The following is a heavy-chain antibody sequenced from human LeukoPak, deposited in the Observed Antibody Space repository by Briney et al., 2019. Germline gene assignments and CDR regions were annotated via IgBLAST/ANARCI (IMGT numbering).Heavy chain of an antibody. V-gene: IGHV3-43*02. CDR3: AKSSTSCYRGCSYYFDY. CDR1: GMNFERYA. D-gene: IGHD2-2*01. J-gene: IGHJ4*02. CDR2: ISADGKA. Sequence: GGSLRLSCAASGMNFERYAMHWVRQRPGKGLEWVGVISADGKADHADAVKGRFTVSRDNSKDSLSLQMSSLRAEDTALYYCAKSSTSCYRGCSYYFDYWGQGTLVTVSS.